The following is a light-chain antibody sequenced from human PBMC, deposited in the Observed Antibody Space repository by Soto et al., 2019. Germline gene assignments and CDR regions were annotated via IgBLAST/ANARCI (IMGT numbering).Light chain of an antibody. CDR3: QQYKNWPPIT. CDR2: GAS. J-gene: IGKJ5*01. V-gene: IGKV3D-15*01. Sequence: EIIMTQSPATLSVSPGEGATLSCRASQGIGSTLAWYQHKPGQTPRLLIYGASNRATGIPDRFSGSGSGTEFTLTISSLQSEDFAVYYCQQYKNWPPITFGQGTRLEI. CDR1: QGIGST.